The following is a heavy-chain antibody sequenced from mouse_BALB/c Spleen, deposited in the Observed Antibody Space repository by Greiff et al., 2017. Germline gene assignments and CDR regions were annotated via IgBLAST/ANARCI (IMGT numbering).Heavy chain of an antibody. D-gene: IGHD2-1*01. CDR3: ARQGYYGNYGYFDV. CDR1: GFTFSSYG. Sequence: EVKLVESGGGLVQPGGSLKLSCAASGFTFSSYGMSWVRQTPDKRLELVATINSNGGSTYYPDSVKGRFTISRDNAKNTLYLQMSSLKSEDTAMYYCARQGYYGNYGYFDVWGAGTTVTVSS. V-gene: IGHV5-6-3*01. J-gene: IGHJ1*01. CDR2: INSNGGST.